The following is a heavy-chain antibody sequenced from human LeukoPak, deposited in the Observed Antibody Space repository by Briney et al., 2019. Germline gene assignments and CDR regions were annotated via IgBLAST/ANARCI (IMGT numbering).Heavy chain of an antibody. D-gene: IGHD2-2*01. J-gene: IGHJ4*02. CDR1: GFTVSTYW. CDR2: INSDGSST. CDR3: ARPRQCYSTTSCANHFDY. V-gene: IGHV3-74*01. Sequence: GGSLRLSCAASGFTVSTYWMHWVRQAPGKGLVRVSRINSDGSSTSYADSVKGRFTISRDNAKNTLYLEMNSLRAEDTAVYYCARPRQCYSTTSCANHFDYWGQGTLVTVSS.